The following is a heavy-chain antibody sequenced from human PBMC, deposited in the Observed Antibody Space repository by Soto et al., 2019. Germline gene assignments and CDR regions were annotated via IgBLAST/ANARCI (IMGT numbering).Heavy chain of an antibody. V-gene: IGHV3-33*01. CDR2: IWYDGSNK. CDR1: GFTFSSYG. CDR3: ARDLLRFLEWPYYFDY. Sequence: QVQLVESGGGVVQPGRSLRLSCAASGFTFSSYGMHWVRQAPGKGLEWVAVIWYDGSNKYYADSVKGRFTISRDNSKNTLYLQMNSLRAEDTAVYYCARDLLRFLEWPYYFDYWGQGTLVTVSS. J-gene: IGHJ4*02. D-gene: IGHD3-3*01.